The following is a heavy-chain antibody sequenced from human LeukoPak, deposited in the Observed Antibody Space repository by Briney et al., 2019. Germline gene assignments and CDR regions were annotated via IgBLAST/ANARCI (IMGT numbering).Heavy chain of an antibody. CDR1: GFTFSSYS. V-gene: IGHV3-21*01. J-gene: IGHJ4*02. CDR2: ISSSSSYI. Sequence: GGSLRLSCAASGFTFSSYSMNWVRQAPGKGLEWASSISSSSSYIYYADSVKGRFTISRDNSKNTLYLQMNSLRAEDTAVYYCARAPGDWLPTYFDYWGQGTLVTVSS. CDR3: ARAPGDWLPTYFDY. D-gene: IGHD3/OR15-3a*01.